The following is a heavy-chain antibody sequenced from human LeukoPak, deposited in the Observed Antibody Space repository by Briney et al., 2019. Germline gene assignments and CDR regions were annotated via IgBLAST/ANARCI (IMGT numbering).Heavy chain of an antibody. D-gene: IGHD4-11*01. V-gene: IGHV4-59*01. CDR3: ARAAVTTYYYYGMDV. CDR2: IYYSGST. Sequence: SETLSLTCTVSGGSISSYYWSWIRQPPGKGLEWIGYIYYSGSTNYNPSLKSRVTISVDTSKNQFSLKLSSVTAADTAVYYCARAAVTTYYYYGMDVWGQGTTVTVSS. J-gene: IGHJ6*02. CDR1: GGSISSYY.